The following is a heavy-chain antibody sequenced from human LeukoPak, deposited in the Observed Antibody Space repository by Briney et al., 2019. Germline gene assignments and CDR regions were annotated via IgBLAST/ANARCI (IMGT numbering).Heavy chain of an antibody. V-gene: IGHV5-51*01. CDR1: GYSFTSYW. CDR3: ARQGGIAVAGTNYFDY. J-gene: IGHJ4*02. D-gene: IGHD6-19*01. CDR2: IYPGDSDT. Sequence: GESLKISCKGSGYSFTSYWIGWVRQMPGKGLEVMGIIYPGDSDTRYSPSFQGQVTISADKSISTAYLQWSSLKASDTAMYYCARQGGIAVAGTNYFDYWGQGTLVTVSS.